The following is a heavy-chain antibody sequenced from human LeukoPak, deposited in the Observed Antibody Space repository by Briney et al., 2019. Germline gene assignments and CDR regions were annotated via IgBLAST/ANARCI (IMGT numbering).Heavy chain of an antibody. J-gene: IGHJ4*02. CDR2: FDPEDGET. V-gene: IGHV1-24*01. Sequence: ASVKVSCTVSGYTLTDLSMHWVRQAPGKGLEWMGGFDPEDGETIYAQKFQGRVTMTEDTSTDTAYMELSSLRSEDTAVYYCARDRGSLAVSDSRTSDYWGQGTLVTVSS. CDR1: GYTLTDLS. CDR3: ARDRGSLAVSDSRTSDY. D-gene: IGHD6-19*01.